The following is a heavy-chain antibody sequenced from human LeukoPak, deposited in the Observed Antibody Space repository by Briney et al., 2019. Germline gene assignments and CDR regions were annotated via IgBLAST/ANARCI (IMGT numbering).Heavy chain of an antibody. Sequence: PGGSLRLSCAAPGFTFSSYGMHWVRQAPGKGLEWVAFIRYDGSNKYYADSVKGRFTISRDNSKNTLYLQMNSLRAEDTAVYYCAKDRQWLEYYFDYWGQGTLVTVSS. CDR1: GFTFSSYG. J-gene: IGHJ4*02. D-gene: IGHD6-19*01. CDR3: AKDRQWLEYYFDY. CDR2: IRYDGSNK. V-gene: IGHV3-30*02.